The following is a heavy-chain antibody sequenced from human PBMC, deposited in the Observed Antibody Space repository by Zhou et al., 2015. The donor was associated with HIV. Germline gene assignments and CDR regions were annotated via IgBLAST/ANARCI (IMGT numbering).Heavy chain of an antibody. Sequence: QVQLVQSGAEVKKPGSSVKVSCLASGATFGYYAISWVRQAPGQGLEWMGGIIPIFGTTSFAQKFQGRVTITADKSTGTAYMDLSSLRSEDTAVYYCAREGWGSWYFDLWGRGTLVSVSS. J-gene: IGHJ2*01. D-gene: IGHD7-27*01. CDR3: AREGWGSWYFDL. V-gene: IGHV1-69*06. CDR2: IIPIFGTT. CDR1: GATFGYYA.